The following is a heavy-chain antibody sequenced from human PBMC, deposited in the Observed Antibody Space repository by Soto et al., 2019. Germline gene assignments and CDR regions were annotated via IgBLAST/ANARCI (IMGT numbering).Heavy chain of an antibody. CDR3: AREPDYGGNGRGLFDY. Sequence: QVQLVQSGAEVKKPGSSVKVSCKASGGTFSSYAISWVRQAPGQGLEWMGGITPIFGTANYAQKFQGRVTIIADKFTSTGYMELRSLRSEDTAVYYCAREPDYGGNGRGLFDYWGQGTLVTVSS. V-gene: IGHV1-69*06. CDR1: GGTFSSYA. D-gene: IGHD4-17*01. J-gene: IGHJ4*02. CDR2: ITPIFGTA.